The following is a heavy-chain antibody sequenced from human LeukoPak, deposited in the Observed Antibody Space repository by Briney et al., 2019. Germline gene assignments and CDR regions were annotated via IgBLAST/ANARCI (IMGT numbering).Heavy chain of an antibody. CDR3: VRAPGGTVTTPSAFDI. Sequence: ASVTVSCKASGYTFIMSDINWVRQAPGQGLEWIGRLNPNGGNTGYAQKFQGRVTFTRDTSIRTAYMELTSLKFEDTALYYCVRAPGGTVTTPSAFDIWGQGTMVTVSS. CDR2: LNPNGGNT. J-gene: IGHJ3*02. CDR1: GYTFIMSD. V-gene: IGHV1-8*03. D-gene: IGHD4-23*01.